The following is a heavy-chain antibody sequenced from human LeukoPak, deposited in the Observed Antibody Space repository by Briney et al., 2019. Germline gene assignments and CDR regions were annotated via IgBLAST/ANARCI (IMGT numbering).Heavy chain of an antibody. D-gene: IGHD5-18*01. CDR3: ARVRVTADYYFDY. V-gene: IGHV3-7*01. CDR2: IKQDGSEK. J-gene: IGHJ4*02. Sequence: PGGSLRLSCAASGFTFSSYWMSWVRQAPGKGLEWVANIKQDGSEKYYVDSVKGRFIISRDNAKNSLYLQMNSLRAEDTAVYYCARVRVTADYYFDYWGQGTLVTVSS. CDR1: GFTFSSYW.